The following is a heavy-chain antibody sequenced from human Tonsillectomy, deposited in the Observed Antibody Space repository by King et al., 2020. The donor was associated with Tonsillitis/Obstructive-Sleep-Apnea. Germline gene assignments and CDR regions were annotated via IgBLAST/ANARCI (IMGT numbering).Heavy chain of an antibody. CDR2: ISSSMISSYT. CDR1: GFIFSDYY. V-gene: IGHV3-11*06. J-gene: IGHJ4*02. CDR3: AREVQEDRSSSYLDY. D-gene: IGHD6-6*01. Sequence: VQLVESGGGLVKPGGSLRLSCAASGFIFSDYYMSWIRQAPGKGLEWVSYISSSMISSYTNYADSVRGRFTISRDNARNSLYLQMNSLRAEDTAVYYCAREVQEDRSSSYLDYWGQGILVTVSS.